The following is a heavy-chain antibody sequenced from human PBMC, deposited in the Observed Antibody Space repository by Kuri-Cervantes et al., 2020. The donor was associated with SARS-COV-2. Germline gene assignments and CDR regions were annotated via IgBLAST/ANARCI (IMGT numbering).Heavy chain of an antibody. D-gene: IGHD1-1*01. CDR1: GGSFSGYY. J-gene: IGHJ5*02. Sequence: SETLSPTCAVYGGSFSGYYWGWIRQPQGKGREWIGSIYYSGSTYYNPSLESRVAISVDTSKNQHSLKLSSVTAADTAVYYCARQLDWNEVGWYDPWGQGTLVTVSS. CDR2: IYYSGST. CDR3: ARQLDWNEVGWYDP. V-gene: IGHV4-38-2*01.